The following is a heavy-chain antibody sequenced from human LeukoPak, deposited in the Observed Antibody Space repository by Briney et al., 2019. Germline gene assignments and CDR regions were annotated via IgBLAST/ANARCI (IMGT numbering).Heavy chain of an antibody. V-gene: IGHV3-23*01. CDR2: ISGSGGST. D-gene: IGHD6-13*01. Sequence: PGGSLRLSCAASGFTFSSYAMSWVRQAPGKGLEWVSAISGSGGSTYYADSVKGRFTISRDISRNTLYLQMNSLRAEDTAVYYCAKVSSSWYLSDYWGQGTLVTVSS. CDR1: GFTFSSYA. CDR3: AKVSSSWYLSDY. J-gene: IGHJ4*02.